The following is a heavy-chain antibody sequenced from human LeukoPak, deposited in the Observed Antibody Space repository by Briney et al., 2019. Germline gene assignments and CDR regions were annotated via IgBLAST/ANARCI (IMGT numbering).Heavy chain of an antibody. Sequence: SVKVSCKASGGTFSSYAISWVRQAPGQGLEWMGRIIPIFGTANYAQKFQGRVTITRNTSISTAYMELSGLRSEDTAVYYCARVITHFNWFDPWGQGTLVTVSS. J-gene: IGHJ5*02. CDR2: IIPIFGTA. CDR3: ARVITHFNWFDP. D-gene: IGHD1-20*01. CDR1: GGTFSSYA. V-gene: IGHV1-69*05.